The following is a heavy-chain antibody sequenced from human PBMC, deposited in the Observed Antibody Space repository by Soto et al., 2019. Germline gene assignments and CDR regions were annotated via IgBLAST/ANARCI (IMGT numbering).Heavy chain of an antibody. CDR1: GFTVSSKY. D-gene: IGHD2-15*01. Sequence: EVHLVESGGGLVQPAGSLRLSCAASGFTVSSKYMSWVRQAPGKGLEWVSLIQSGGPTYYADSVKGRFTISRDTSENTLHLQMDSLRAEDTAVYYCARDDGLCDGGRCYGVPVDVWGKGTTVTVSS. V-gene: IGHV3-66*01. CDR3: ARDDGLCDGGRCYGVPVDV. CDR2: IQSGGPT. J-gene: IGHJ6*04.